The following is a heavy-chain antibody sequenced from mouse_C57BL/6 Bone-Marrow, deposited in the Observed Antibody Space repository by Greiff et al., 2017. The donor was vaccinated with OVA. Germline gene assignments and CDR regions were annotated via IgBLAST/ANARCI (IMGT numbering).Heavy chain of an antibody. D-gene: IGHD2-3*01. CDR1: GYTFTDYE. J-gene: IGHJ2*01. Sequence: VQRVESGAELVRPGASVTLSCKASGYTFTDYEMHWVKQTPVHGLEWIGAIDPETGGTAYNQKFKGKAILTADKSSSTAYMELRSLTSEDSAVYYCTRDDGYYMGQGTTLTVSS. CDR3: TRDDGYY. CDR2: IDPETGGT. V-gene: IGHV1-15*01.